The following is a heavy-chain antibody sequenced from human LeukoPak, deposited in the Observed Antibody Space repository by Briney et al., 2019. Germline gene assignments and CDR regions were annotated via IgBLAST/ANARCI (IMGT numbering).Heavy chain of an antibody. Sequence: GGSLRLSCAASGFTFSSYWMHWVRQVPGKGLVWVSRINTDGSSTSYADSVKGRFTISRDNAKNTLYLQMNSLRAEDTAVYYCARVAAGWYSSSSFYFDYWGQGTLVTVSS. CDR3: ARVAAGWYSSSSFYFDY. CDR2: INTDGSST. CDR1: GFTFSSYW. J-gene: IGHJ4*02. D-gene: IGHD6-6*01. V-gene: IGHV3-74*01.